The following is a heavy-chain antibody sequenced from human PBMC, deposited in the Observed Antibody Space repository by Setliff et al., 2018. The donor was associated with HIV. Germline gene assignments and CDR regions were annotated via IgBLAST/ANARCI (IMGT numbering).Heavy chain of an antibody. CDR2: IYYSGST. CDR1: GGSISSSSYY. D-gene: IGHD3-10*01. J-gene: IGHJ4*02. CDR3: AISYYYGSGIPGYYFGY. Sequence: SSETLSLTCNVSGGSISSSSYYWGWIRQPPGKGLEWIGSIYYSGSTYYNPPLKSRVTISVDTSKNQFSLKLSSVTAADTAVYYCAISYYYGSGIPGYYFGYWGQGTLVTVSS. V-gene: IGHV4-39*01.